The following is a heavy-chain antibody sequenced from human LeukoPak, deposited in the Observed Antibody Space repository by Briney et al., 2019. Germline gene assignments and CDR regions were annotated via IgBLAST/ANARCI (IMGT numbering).Heavy chain of an antibody. V-gene: IGHV3-11*04. Sequence: GGSLRLSCAASGFTFSDYYMSWIRQAPGKGLEWVSYISSSGSTIYYADSVKGRFTISRDNSKNTLYLQMNSLRAEDTAVYYCAKDYTYYDILTGYLFWGQGTLVTVSS. D-gene: IGHD3-9*01. CDR2: ISSSGSTI. CDR1: GFTFSDYY. J-gene: IGHJ4*02. CDR3: AKDYTYYDILTGYLF.